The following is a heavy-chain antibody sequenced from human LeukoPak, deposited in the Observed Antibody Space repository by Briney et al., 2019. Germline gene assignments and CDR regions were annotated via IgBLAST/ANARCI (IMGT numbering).Heavy chain of an antibody. Sequence: ASVKVSCKASGYTFTDYYIQWVRQAPGQGLEWMGWINPDSGATKYAQKFQGRVTMTRDTSIRTAYMELSRLRLDDTAVYYCAREFAAAGRLFDCWGQGTLVTVSS. D-gene: IGHD6-13*01. CDR1: GYTFTDYY. V-gene: IGHV1-2*02. J-gene: IGHJ4*02. CDR3: AREFAAAGRLFDC. CDR2: INPDSGAT.